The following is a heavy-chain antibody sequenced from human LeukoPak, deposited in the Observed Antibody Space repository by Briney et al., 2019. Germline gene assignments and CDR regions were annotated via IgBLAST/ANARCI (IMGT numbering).Heavy chain of an antibody. J-gene: IGHJ4*02. V-gene: IGHV3-21*01. Sequence: PGGSLRLSCAASGFAFSTYSMNWVRQAPGEGLEWVSSITSSSTSIYYADSVKGRFTISRDNAKSSLYLQMNSLRAEDTAVYYCARVTAGTYYKGLGSFDSWGQGAQVTVSS. CDR2: ITSSSTSI. D-gene: IGHD1-26*01. CDR1: GFAFSTYS. CDR3: ARVTAGTYYKGLGSFDS.